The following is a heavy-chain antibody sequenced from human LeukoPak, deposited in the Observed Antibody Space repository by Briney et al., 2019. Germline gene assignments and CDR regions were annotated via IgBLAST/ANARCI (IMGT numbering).Heavy chain of an antibody. V-gene: IGHV4-39*01. Sequence: PSETLSLTCTVSGGSISSSSYYWGWIRQPPGKALEWIGSIYYSGSTYYNPSLKSRVTISVDTSKNQFSLKLSSVTAADTAVYYCARYRIAVAGTANWGQGTLVTVSS. CDR1: GGSISSSSYY. CDR3: ARYRIAVAGTAN. J-gene: IGHJ4*02. D-gene: IGHD6-19*01. CDR2: IYYSGST.